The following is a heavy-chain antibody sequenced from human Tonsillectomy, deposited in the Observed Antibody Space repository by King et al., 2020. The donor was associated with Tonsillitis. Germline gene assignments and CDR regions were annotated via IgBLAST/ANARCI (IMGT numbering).Heavy chain of an antibody. D-gene: IGHD3-22*01. Sequence: VQLVESGGGLVQPGGSLRLSCAASGFTFSTSAMSWVRQAPGKGLEWVSAFSGCGDSSYYADSVKGRFSISRDISKKTLYLQMNSLGADDTAVYYCARNGYFYHSSGFYYIDYFDSWGQGTLLTVSS. CDR2: FSGCGDSS. J-gene: IGHJ4*02. CDR1: GFTFSTSA. CDR3: ARNGYFYHSSGFYYIDYFDS. V-gene: IGHV3-23*04.